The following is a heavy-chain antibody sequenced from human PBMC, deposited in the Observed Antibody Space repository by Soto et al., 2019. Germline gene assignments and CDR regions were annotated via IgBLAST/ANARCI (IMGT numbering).Heavy chain of an antibody. D-gene: IGHD6-13*01. V-gene: IGHV3-15*07. CDR2: IKSKTEGGTT. CDR1: GGSISSYY. Sequence: PSETLSLTCTVSGGSISSYYWSWIRQPPGKGLEWVGRIKSKTEGGTTDYAAPVKGRFTISRDDSKNTLYLQMNSLKTEDTAVYYCTTHFRIAAAGKPFDYWGQGTLVTVSS. J-gene: IGHJ4*02. CDR3: TTHFRIAAAGKPFDY.